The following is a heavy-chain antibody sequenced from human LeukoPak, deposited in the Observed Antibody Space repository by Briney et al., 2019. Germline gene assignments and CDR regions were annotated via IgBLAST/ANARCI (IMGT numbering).Heavy chain of an antibody. Sequence: GGSLRLSCAASGFTFSSYGMHWVRQAPGKGLEWVAVISYDGSNKYFADSVKGRFTISRDNSMNTLYLQMNSLRAEDTALYYCAKDKEDNGGYHFYYYYGMDVWGQGTTVTVSS. J-gene: IGHJ6*02. CDR2: ISYDGSNK. CDR1: GFTFSSYG. D-gene: IGHD3-22*01. CDR3: AKDKEDNGGYHFYYYYGMDV. V-gene: IGHV3-30*18.